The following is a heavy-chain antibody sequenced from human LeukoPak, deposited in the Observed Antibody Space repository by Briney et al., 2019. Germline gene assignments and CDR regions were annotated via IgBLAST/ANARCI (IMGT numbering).Heavy chain of an antibody. D-gene: IGHD3-10*01. CDR3: ARDHYASGSYLPYYFDY. CDR1: GFTFNNYA. Sequence: GGSLRLSCAVSGFTFNNYAMTWVRQAPGKGLEWVSGISTSGGSTYYADSVKGRFIISRDNSKNTLHPQMHSLRADDTAIYYCARDHYASGSYLPYYFDYWGQGTLVTVSS. CDR2: ISTSGGST. J-gene: IGHJ4*02. V-gene: IGHV3-23*01.